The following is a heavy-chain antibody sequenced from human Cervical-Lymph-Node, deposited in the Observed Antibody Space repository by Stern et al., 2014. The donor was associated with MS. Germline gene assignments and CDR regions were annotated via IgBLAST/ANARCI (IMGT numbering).Heavy chain of an antibody. Sequence: QVQLVQSGAEVKKPGASVKVSCKASGYTFTSYDMHWVRQAPGQGLEWVGRIHPNSGGPNYAHTYQSRITMTRDTSSRTAYMEVSRLRSDDTAVYYCARDRGVDDILTGSPPYGMDVWGQGTTVTVSS. V-gene: IGHV1-2*06. J-gene: IGHJ6*02. CDR3: ARDRGVDDILTGSPPYGMDV. CDR2: IHPNSGGP. D-gene: IGHD3-9*01. CDR1: GYTFTSYD.